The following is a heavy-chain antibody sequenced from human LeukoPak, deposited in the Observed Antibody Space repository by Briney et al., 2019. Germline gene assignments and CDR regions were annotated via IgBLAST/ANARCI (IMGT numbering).Heavy chain of an antibody. D-gene: IGHD5-12*01. V-gene: IGHV1-24*01. Sequence: ASVKVSCKVSGYTLTELSMHWVRQAPGKGLEWMGGFDPEDGETIYAQKFQGRVTMTEDTSTDTAYMELSSLRPEDTAVYYCATLGGGYVTLRAFDIWGQGTMVTVSS. J-gene: IGHJ3*02. CDR2: FDPEDGET. CDR1: GYTLTELS. CDR3: ATLGGGYVTLRAFDI.